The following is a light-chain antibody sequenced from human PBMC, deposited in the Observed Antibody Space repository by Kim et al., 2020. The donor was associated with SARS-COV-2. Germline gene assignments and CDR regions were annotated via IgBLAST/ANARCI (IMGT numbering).Light chain of an antibody. CDR1: QGISSE. CDR3: QQFNQGPLT. J-gene: IGKJ4*02. V-gene: IGKV1D-13*01. CDR2: DAS. Sequence: AIQLTQSPSSLSASVGDRVTITCRASQGISSELAWYQQRQGKPPKLLIYDASSLESGVPSRFSGSGSGTDFTLTISSLQPEDFATYCCQQFNQGPLTFGGGTKVDIK.